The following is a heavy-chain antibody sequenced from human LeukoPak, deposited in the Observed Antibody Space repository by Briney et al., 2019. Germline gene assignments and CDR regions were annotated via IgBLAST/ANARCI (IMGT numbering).Heavy chain of an antibody. D-gene: IGHD2-2*01. Sequence: SVKVSCKASGGTFSSYAISWVRQAPGQGLEWMGGIIPIFGTANYAQKFQGRVTITADESTSTTYMELSSLRSEDTAVYYCARDEYQLLSSYSYYYGMDVWGQGTTVTVSS. CDR3: ARDEYQLLSSYSYYYGMDV. CDR1: GGTFSSYA. CDR2: IIPIFGTA. V-gene: IGHV1-69*13. J-gene: IGHJ6*02.